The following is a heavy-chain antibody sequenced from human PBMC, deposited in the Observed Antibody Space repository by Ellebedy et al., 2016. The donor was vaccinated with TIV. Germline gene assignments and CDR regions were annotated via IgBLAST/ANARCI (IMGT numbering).Heavy chain of an antibody. J-gene: IGHJ5*02. CDR3: TRDRTSGWGYNWFDP. Sequence: SQTLSLTCAISGDSVSSNSAVWNWIRQSPSRGLEWLGRTYYRSKWYNDYAVSVKSRLIINPDTSKNQFSLQLKSVTPEDTAVYYCTRDRTSGWGYNWFDPWGQGTQVTVSS. CDR2: TYYRSKWYN. V-gene: IGHV6-1*01. D-gene: IGHD2-2*01. CDR1: GDSVSSNSAV.